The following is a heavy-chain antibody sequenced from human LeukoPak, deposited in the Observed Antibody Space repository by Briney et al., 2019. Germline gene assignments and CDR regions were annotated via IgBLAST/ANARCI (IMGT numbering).Heavy chain of an antibody. J-gene: IGHJ4*02. CDR1: EFTVSSNY. CDR2: ISGSGGST. Sequence: GGSLRLSCAASEFTVSSNYMNWVRQAPGKGLEWVSAISGSGGSTYYADSVKGRFTISRDNSKNTLYLQMNSLRAEDTAVYYCAKGRYCGGDCYSGLDYWGQGTLVTVSS. D-gene: IGHD2-21*02. CDR3: AKGRYCGGDCYSGLDY. V-gene: IGHV3-23*01.